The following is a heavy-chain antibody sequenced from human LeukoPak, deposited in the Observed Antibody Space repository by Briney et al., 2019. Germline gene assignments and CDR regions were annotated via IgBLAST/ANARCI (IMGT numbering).Heavy chain of an antibody. CDR1: GFTFSTYA. Sequence: GGSLRLSCAASGFTFSTYAMSWVRQAPGKGLEWVSTLSANGGSTYYADSVKGRFTISRDNSKNTLKLQMNSLRVEDTAVYYCAKPPPDSSSWLFDYWGQGTLVTVSS. V-gene: IGHV3-23*01. D-gene: IGHD6-13*01. CDR2: LSANGGST. J-gene: IGHJ4*02. CDR3: AKPPPDSSSWLFDY.